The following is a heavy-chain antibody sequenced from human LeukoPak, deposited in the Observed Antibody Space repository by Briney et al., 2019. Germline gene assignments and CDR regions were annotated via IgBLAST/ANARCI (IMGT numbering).Heavy chain of an antibody. J-gene: IGHJ4*02. CDR1: GFTFSSYA. Sequence: GGSLRLSCAASGFTFSSYAMSWVRQAPGKGLERVSAISGSGGSTYYADSVKGRFTISRDNSKNTMYLQMNSLRAEDTAVYYCAKDPRHYYGSGSAWVGSLTYWGQGTLVTVSS. CDR2: ISGSGGST. V-gene: IGHV3-23*01. D-gene: IGHD3-10*01. CDR3: AKDPRHYYGSGSAWVGSLTY.